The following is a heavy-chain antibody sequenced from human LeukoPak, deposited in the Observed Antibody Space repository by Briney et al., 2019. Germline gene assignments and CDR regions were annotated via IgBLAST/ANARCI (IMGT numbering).Heavy chain of an antibody. V-gene: IGHV4-4*02. CDR3: ARTTPMTVTSPTKNYYYGMDV. Sequence: KTSETLSLTCAVSGGSISSSNRWSWVRQPPGKGLEWIGEIYHSGSTNYNPSLKSRVTISVDKSKNQFSLKLSSVTAADTAVYYCARTTPMTVTSPTKNYYYGMDVWGQGTTVTVSS. J-gene: IGHJ6*02. CDR2: IYHSGST. D-gene: IGHD4-17*01. CDR1: GGSISSSNR.